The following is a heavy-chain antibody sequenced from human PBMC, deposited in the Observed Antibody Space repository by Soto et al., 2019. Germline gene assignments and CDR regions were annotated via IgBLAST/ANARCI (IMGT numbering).Heavy chain of an antibody. D-gene: IGHD4-17*01. V-gene: IGHV4-59*01. CDR1: GGSISSYY. CDR3: ARGRDDYGGKTLFDY. J-gene: IGHJ4*02. CDR2: IYYSGST. Sequence: PSETLSLTCTVSGGSISSYYWSWIRQPPGKGLEWIGYIYYSGSTNYNPSLKSRVTISVDTSKNQFSLKLSSVTAADTAVYYCARGRDDYGGKTLFDYWGQGTLVTVSS.